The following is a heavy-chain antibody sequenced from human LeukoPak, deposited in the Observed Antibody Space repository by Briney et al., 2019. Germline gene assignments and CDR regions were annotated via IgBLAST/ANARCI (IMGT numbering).Heavy chain of an antibody. J-gene: IGHJ4*02. Sequence: GGSLRPSRAASGFTFSSYSMNWVRQAPGKGREWASSISSSSSYIYYADSVKGRFTISRDNAKNSLYLQMNGLRAEDTAVYYCATGGYSGYDYYWGQGTLVTVSS. V-gene: IGHV3-21*01. CDR2: ISSSSSYI. CDR1: GFTFSSYS. D-gene: IGHD5-12*01. CDR3: ATGGYSGYDYY.